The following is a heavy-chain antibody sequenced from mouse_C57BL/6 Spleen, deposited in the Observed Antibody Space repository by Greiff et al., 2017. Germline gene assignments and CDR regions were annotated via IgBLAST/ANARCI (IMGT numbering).Heavy chain of an antibody. V-gene: IGHV1-53*01. CDR3: ARPYGRTGFAY. J-gene: IGHJ3*01. Sequence: VQLQQPGTELVKPGASVKLSCKASGYSFTSYRMHWVKQRPGQGLEWIGNIDPSYGGTNYNEKFKSKATLTVDKSSSTAYMQLSSLTSEDAAVYDCARPYGRTGFAYWGQGTLVTVSA. CDR2: IDPSYGGT. D-gene: IGHD1-1*01. CDR1: GYSFTSYR.